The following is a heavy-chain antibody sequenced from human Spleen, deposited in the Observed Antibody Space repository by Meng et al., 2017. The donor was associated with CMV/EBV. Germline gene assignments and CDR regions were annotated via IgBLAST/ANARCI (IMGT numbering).Heavy chain of an antibody. CDR3: AKDSGNWFFDY. J-gene: IGHJ4*02. CDR2: INTSGGST. V-gene: IGHV3-23*01. CDR1: GFTFSNSA. Sequence: GGSLRLSCAASGFTFSNSAMSWVRQAPGKGVEWVSTINTSGGSTYYADSVKGRFTISRDNSKNTLYLQLNSLRAEDTAIYYCAKDSGNWFFDYWGQGTLVTVSS. D-gene: IGHD6-13*01.